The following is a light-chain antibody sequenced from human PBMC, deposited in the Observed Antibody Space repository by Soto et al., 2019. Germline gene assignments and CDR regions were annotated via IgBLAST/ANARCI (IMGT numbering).Light chain of an antibody. V-gene: IGKV1-39*01. CDR2: AAS. J-gene: IGKJ1*01. Sequence: DIQMTQSPSSLSASVGDRVTITCRASQSIRRYLNWYQQKPGKAPKVLIYAASSLQSGVPSRFSGSGSGTDFTLTIRSLQPEDFATYSCKQTSTPPPTFGQGTTVGVK. CDR1: QSIRRY. CDR3: KQTSTPPPT.